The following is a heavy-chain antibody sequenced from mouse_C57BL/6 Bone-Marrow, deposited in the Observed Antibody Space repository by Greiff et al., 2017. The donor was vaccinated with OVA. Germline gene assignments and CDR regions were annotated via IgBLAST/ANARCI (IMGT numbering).Heavy chain of an antibody. V-gene: IGHV2-6-1*01. J-gene: IGHJ3*01. CDR3: ARHGGDSNYWFAY. D-gene: IGHD2-5*01. CDR1: GFSLTSYG. Sequence: VQLQQSGPGLVAPSQSLSITCTVSGFSLTSYGVHWVRQPPGKGLEWLVVIWSDGSTTYNSALKSRLSISKDNSKSQVFLKMNSLQTDDTAMYYCARHGGDSNYWFAYWGQGTLVTVSA. CDR2: IWSDGST.